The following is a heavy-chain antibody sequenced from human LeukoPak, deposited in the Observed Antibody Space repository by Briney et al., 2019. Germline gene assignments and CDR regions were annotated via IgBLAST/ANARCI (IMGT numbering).Heavy chain of an antibody. CDR2: IYSGGST. D-gene: IGHD3-9*01. J-gene: IGHJ4*02. V-gene: IGHV3-53*01. CDR1: GFTVSSNY. Sequence: GGSLRLSCAASGFTVSSNYMSWVRQAPGKGLEWVSVIYSGGSTYYADSVKGRFTISRDNSKNTLYLQMNSLRVEDTAVYYCARGINGWDFDWSLGYWGQGTLVTVSS. CDR3: ARGINGWDFDWSLGY.